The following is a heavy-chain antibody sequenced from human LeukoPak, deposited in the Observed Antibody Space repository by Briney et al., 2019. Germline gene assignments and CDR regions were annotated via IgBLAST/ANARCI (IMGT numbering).Heavy chain of an antibody. CDR1: GGSISSSNW. D-gene: IGHD3-22*01. CDR2: IYHSGST. Sequence: SETLSLTCAVSGGSISSSNWWSWVRQPPGKGLEWIGEIYHSGSTNHNPSLKSRVTILVDKSNKHFSLKLTSVTAAYTALYYCAIELRYDNSDSGAFWGQGTVVTVSS. CDR3: AIELRYDNSDSGAF. V-gene: IGHV4-4*02. J-gene: IGHJ3*01.